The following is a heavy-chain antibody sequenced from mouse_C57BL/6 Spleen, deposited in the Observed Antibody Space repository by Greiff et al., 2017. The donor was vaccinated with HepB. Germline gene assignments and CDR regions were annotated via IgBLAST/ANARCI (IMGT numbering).Heavy chain of an antibody. D-gene: IGHD2-4*01. J-gene: IGHJ1*03. CDR3: ASHYYDYDGWYFDV. V-gene: IGHV1-80*01. CDR1: GYAFSSYW. Sequence: VQLQQSGAELVKPGASVKISCKASGYAFSSYWMNWVKQRPGQGLEWIGQIYPGDGDTNYNGKFKGKATLTADKSSSTAYMQLSSLTSEDSAVYFWASHYYDYDGWYFDVWGTGTTVTVSS. CDR2: IYPGDGDT.